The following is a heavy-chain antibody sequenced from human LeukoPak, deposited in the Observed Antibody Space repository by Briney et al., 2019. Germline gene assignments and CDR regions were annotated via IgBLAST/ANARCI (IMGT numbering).Heavy chain of an antibody. J-gene: IGHJ4*02. CDR2: IIPIFGTA. CDR1: GGSFSSYA. Sequence: EASVKVSCKASGGSFSSYAISWVRQAPGQGLEWMGGIIPIFGTAHYAQKFQDRVTITADKSTSTSYMELSSLRSEDTAVYYCARGAHDYGDYGGFDYWGQGTLVTVSS. CDR3: ARGAHDYGDYGGFDY. D-gene: IGHD4-17*01. V-gene: IGHV1-69*06.